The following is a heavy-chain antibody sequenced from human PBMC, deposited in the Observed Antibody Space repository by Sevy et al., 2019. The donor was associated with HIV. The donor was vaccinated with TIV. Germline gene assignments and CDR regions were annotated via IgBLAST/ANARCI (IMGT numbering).Heavy chain of an antibody. CDR1: GDSISNYY. D-gene: IGHD3-3*01. V-gene: IGHV4-4*07. J-gene: IGHJ4*02. CDR2: IYDSGSA. Sequence: SETLSLTCTVSGDSISNYYWSWIRQPAGKGLEWIGRIYDSGSATYNPSLESRITMSADTTRNQLSLKLNSVTAADTGVYYGARDGVTIFGVTIDYYFDYWGQGTLVTVSS. CDR3: ARDGVTIFGVTIDYYFDY.